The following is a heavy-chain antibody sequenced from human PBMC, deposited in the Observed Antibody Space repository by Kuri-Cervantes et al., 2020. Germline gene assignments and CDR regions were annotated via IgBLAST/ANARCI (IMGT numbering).Heavy chain of an antibody. CDR3: AKGMGFYYGSGSYMDY. J-gene: IGHJ4*02. V-gene: IGHV3-74*01. CDR1: GFTFSSYW. D-gene: IGHD3-10*01. Sequence: GGSLRLSCAASGFTFSSYWMHWVRQAPGKGLVWVSRINSDGSSTSYADSVKGRFTISRDNAKNTLYLQMNSLRAEDTAVYYCAKGMGFYYGSGSYMDYWGQGTLVTVSS. CDR2: INSDGSST.